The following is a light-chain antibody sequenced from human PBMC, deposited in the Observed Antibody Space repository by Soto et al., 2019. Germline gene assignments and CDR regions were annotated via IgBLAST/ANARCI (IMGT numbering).Light chain of an antibody. CDR1: QSLLDTDDGSTY. V-gene: IGKV2-40*01. J-gene: IGKJ5*01. Sequence: EIVLTQTPLSLPVTPGEPASISCRSSQSLLDTDDGSTYLDWYLQRPGRSPQLLIYALSSRASGVLDRFSGSGSGTEFTLRISRVETEDVGVYFCMQHTDFPITFGQGTRLDIK. CDR3: MQHTDFPIT. CDR2: ALS.